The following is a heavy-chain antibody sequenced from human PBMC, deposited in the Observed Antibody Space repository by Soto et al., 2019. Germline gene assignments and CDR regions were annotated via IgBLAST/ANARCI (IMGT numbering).Heavy chain of an antibody. D-gene: IGHD3-3*01. CDR3: ARDNYDFWSGTNYYGMDV. CDR1: GYSISSGYY. CDR2: IYQSGST. J-gene: IGHJ6*02. V-gene: IGHV4-38-2*02. Sequence: SETLSLTCAVSGYSISSGYYWGWIRQPPGKGLEWIGSIYQSGSTYYNPSLKSRVTIPVDTSKNQFSLKLSSVTAADTAVYYCARDNYDFWSGTNYYGMDVWGQGTTVTVSS.